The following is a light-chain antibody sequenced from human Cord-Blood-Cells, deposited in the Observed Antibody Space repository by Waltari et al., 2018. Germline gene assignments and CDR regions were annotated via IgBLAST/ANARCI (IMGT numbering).Light chain of an antibody. J-gene: IGLJ1*01. CDR2: EVS. V-gene: IGLV2-8*01. CDR3: SSYAGSNNYV. CDR1: CSNVAGFNY. Sequence: QSALTQPPSASGSPGQSVTISCTGTCSNVAGFNYISWYQKHPVKAPQLKIYEVSKRPSGVPDRFSGYKSGNTASLTVSGLQAEDEADYYCSSYAGSNNYVFGTGTKVTVL.